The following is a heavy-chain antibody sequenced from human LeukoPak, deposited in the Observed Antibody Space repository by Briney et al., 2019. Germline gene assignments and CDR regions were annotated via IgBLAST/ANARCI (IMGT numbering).Heavy chain of an antibody. Sequence: GGSLRLSCAASGFTFSNYAMNWVRRAPGKGLEWVSTIIASSGSTFYADSVKGRFTISKDTSKNTLYLHMSSLRADDTAVYYCAKGGYDYVEVAYFDYWGQGTLVTVSS. J-gene: IGHJ4*02. V-gene: IGHV3-23*01. CDR3: AKGGYDYVEVAYFDY. D-gene: IGHD5-12*01. CDR2: IIASSGST. CDR1: GFTFSNYA.